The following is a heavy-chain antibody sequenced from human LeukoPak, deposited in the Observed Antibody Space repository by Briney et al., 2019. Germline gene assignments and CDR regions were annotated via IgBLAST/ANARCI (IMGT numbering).Heavy chain of an antibody. CDR2: VSSSGFST. D-gene: IGHD3-3*01. Sequence: GGSLTLSCAVSGFTFNEYVMSWVRQAPGSGLEWVSAVSSSGFSTYYADSVKGRFTISRDNFKNTLFLQLNSLRGEDTAVYYCARDPPTRFLASDYWGQGTLVTVSS. CDR1: GFTFNEYV. V-gene: IGHV3-23*01. J-gene: IGHJ4*02. CDR3: ARDPPTRFLASDY.